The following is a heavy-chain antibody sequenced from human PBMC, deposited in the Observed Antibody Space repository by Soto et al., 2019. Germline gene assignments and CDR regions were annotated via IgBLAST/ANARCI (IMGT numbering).Heavy chain of an antibody. CDR2: IKKDGSEK. J-gene: IGHJ4*02. CDR3: ARGLLTFGGVIVVAFDF. CDR1: GFTFSSHW. Sequence: GGSLRLSCEASGFTFSSHWMSWVRQAPGKGLEWVANIKKDGSEKFYVDSVMGRFAISRDNAKNSLYLQMDSPRADDTAVYYCARGLLTFGGVIVVAFDFWGLGTLVTVSS. D-gene: IGHD3-16*02. V-gene: IGHV3-7*03.